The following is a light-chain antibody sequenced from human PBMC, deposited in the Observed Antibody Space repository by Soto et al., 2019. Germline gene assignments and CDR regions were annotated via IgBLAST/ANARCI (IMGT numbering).Light chain of an antibody. J-gene: IGKJ2*01. CDR1: QSVTIS. CDR3: QQYNDWPRT. Sequence: EIVMTQSPATLSVSPGERATLSCRASQSVTISLAWYQQKPGQAPTLLIYGASSRATGTPVRFSGSGSGTEFTLTISSLQSEDFAVYYCQQYNDWPRTFGQATKLEIK. CDR2: GAS. V-gene: IGKV3-15*01.